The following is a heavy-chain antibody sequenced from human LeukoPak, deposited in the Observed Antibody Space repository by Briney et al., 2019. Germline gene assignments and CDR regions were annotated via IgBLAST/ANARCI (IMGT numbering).Heavy chain of an antibody. V-gene: IGHV3-74*03. CDR1: GFTFSSYW. Sequence: GGSLRLSCAASGFTFSSYWMLWLRPAPGEGLVWLSRINTGGNDITYAYSVKGRFTISRDNAKNMLYLEMNSQRVDDTSVYYCVRGAPFDGWGQGTLVTVSS. CDR3: VRGAPFDG. D-gene: IGHD1-26*01. J-gene: IGHJ4*02. CDR2: INTGGNDI.